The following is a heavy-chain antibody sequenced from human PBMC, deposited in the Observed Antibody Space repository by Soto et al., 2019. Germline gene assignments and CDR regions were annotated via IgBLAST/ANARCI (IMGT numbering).Heavy chain of an antibody. J-gene: IGHJ6*02. V-gene: IGHV3-21*01. CDR2: ISSSSSYI. CDR3: ARSRSAYYYYGMDV. Sequence: PGGSLRLSCAASGFTFSSYSMNWVRQAPGKGLEWVSSISSSSSYIYYADSVKGRFTISRDNAKNSRYLQMNSLRAEDTAVYYCARSRSAYYYYGMDVWGQGTTGTVSS. CDR1: GFTFSSYS. D-gene: IGHD2-15*01.